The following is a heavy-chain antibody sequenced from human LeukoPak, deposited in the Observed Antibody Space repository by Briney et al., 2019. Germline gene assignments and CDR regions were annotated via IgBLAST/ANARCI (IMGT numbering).Heavy chain of an antibody. J-gene: IGHJ6*02. CDR3: ARAKKNHIVVVVAATWGYYGMDV. V-gene: IGHV3-30-3*01. D-gene: IGHD2-15*01. CDR1: GFTFSSYA. Sequence: GGSRRLSCAASGFTFSSYAMHWVRQAPGKGLEWVAVISYDGSNKYYADSVKGRFTISRDNSKNTLYLQMNSLRAEDTAVYYCARAKKNHIVVVVAATWGYYGMDVWGQGTTVTVSS. CDR2: ISYDGSNK.